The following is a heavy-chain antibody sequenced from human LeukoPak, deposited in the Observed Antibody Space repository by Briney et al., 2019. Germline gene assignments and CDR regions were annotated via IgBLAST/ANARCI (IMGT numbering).Heavy chain of an antibody. V-gene: IGHV3-33*03. Sequence: PGGPLRLSCAASGFTFSTYSIHWVRQAPGKGLEWVALIWYDGYNKYYADSVRGRFTISRDNTMNSLYLQMSSLRAEDTAVYYCATDRGWRTSGYYLYYFEYWGQGTLVTYSS. CDR1: GFTFSTYS. CDR2: IWYDGYNK. CDR3: ATDRGWRTSGYYLYYFEY. J-gene: IGHJ4*02. D-gene: IGHD3-3*01.